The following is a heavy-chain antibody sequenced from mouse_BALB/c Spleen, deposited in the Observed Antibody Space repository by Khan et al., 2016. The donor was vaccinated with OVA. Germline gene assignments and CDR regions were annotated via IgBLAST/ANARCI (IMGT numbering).Heavy chain of an antibody. Sequence: VQLQQSGPGLVKPSQSLSLTCTVTGYSITSGYAWNWIRQFPGNKLEWMGYISYSGVTSYTPSLKSRISITRDTSKNQFFLQLNSVTTEDTATYYCARGNYYGYYFDYWGQGTTLPVSS. CDR3: ARGNYYGYYFDY. D-gene: IGHD1-1*01. CDR2: ISYSGVT. V-gene: IGHV3-2*02. CDR1: GYSITSGYA. J-gene: IGHJ2*01.